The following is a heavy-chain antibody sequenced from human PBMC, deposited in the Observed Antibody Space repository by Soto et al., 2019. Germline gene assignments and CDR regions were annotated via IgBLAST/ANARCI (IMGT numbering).Heavy chain of an antibody. Sequence: ASVKVSCKASGYTFTSYYIHWVRQAPGQGLEWMGIINPSGGSASYARKFQARVALSRDTSTSTVYMEVSGLSSDDTAVYYCAREPNFSLTFHYYGMDVWGQGTTVTVSS. CDR2: INPSGGSA. CDR1: GYTFTSYY. CDR3: AREPNFSLTFHYYGMDV. V-gene: IGHV1-46*01. J-gene: IGHJ6*02.